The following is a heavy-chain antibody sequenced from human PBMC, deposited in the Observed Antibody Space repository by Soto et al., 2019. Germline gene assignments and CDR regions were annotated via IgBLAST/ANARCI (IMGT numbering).Heavy chain of an antibody. CDR3: ARDGRYKTPYDGFDP. V-gene: IGHV3-11*01. J-gene: IGHJ3*01. CDR1: GINFSDHF. D-gene: IGHD1-26*01. Sequence: QAQVVESGGGLVKPGGSLRLSCATSGINFSDHFMAWIRLSPGKGLEWIAYISGSGTTIYYAASVRGRFTISRDNANDSLYLQMNSLRAEDAAVYYCARDGRYKTPYDGFDPWGQGTMVTVSS. CDR2: ISGSGTTI.